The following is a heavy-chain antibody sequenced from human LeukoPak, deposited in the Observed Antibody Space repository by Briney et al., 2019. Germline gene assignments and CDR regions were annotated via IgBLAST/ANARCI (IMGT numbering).Heavy chain of an antibody. D-gene: IGHD6-6*01. J-gene: IGHJ1*01. CDR2: IKQDGSEK. Sequence: GGSLRLSCAASGFTFSSYWMSWVRQAPGKGLEWLANIKQDGSEKYYVDSVKGRFTISRDNAKNSLYLQMNSLRAEDTAVYYCARVPMIAARPRYFQHWGQGTLVTVSS. CDR1: GFTFSSYW. V-gene: IGHV3-7*01. CDR3: ARVPMIAARPRYFQH.